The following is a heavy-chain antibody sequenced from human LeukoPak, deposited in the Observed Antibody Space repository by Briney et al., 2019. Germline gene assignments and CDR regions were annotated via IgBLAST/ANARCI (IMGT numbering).Heavy chain of an antibody. J-gene: IGHJ3*02. V-gene: IGHV3-15*04. Sequence: GGSLRLSCAASVFTFSNAWMNWVRQAPGKGLEWVGRIESKTDGGTTDYAAPVKGRFAISRDDSKNTLYLQMNSLKSEDTAVYFCITHSPGIAVGRNAFEIWGQGTMVTVSS. CDR2: IESKTDGGTT. CDR1: VFTFSNAW. D-gene: IGHD6-19*01. CDR3: ITHSPGIAVGRNAFEI.